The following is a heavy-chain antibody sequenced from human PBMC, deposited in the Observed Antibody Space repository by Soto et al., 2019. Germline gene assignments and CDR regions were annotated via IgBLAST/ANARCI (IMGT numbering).Heavy chain of an antibody. CDR1: GYTFTSYG. J-gene: IGHJ3*02. CDR2: ISAYNGNT. D-gene: IGHD2-15*01. CDR3: ARDFGYCSGGSCFGDAFDI. Sequence: ASVKVSCKASGYTFTSYGISWVRQAPGQGLEWMGWISAYNGNTNYAQKLQGRVTMTTDTSTSTAYMELRSLRSDDTAVYYCARDFGYCSGGSCFGDAFDIWGQGTMVT. V-gene: IGHV1-18*04.